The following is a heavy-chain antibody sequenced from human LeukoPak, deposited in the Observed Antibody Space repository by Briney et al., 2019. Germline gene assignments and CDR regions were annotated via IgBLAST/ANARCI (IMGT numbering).Heavy chain of an antibody. J-gene: IGHJ4*02. Sequence: GGSLRLSCAASGFTFSGYRMNWVRQAPGKGLEWVSSFSSSSGYIFYADSVKGRFTISRDNAKNSLYLQMNSLRAENTAVYYCARSFPYSSSAVDYWGQGTLVTVSS. V-gene: IGHV3-21*01. CDR1: GFTFSGYR. D-gene: IGHD6-6*01. CDR2: FSSSSGYI. CDR3: ARSFPYSSSAVDY.